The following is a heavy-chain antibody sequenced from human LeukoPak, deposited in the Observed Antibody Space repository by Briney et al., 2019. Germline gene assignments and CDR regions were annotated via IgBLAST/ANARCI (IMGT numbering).Heavy chain of an antibody. J-gene: IGHJ4*02. CDR1: GFTVSSNY. V-gene: IGHV3-53*01. CDR2: IYSGGDT. CDR3: ARDRSVYYYDSSGYYFLDY. D-gene: IGHD3-22*01. Sequence: GGSLRLSCAASGFTVSSNYMSWVRQAPGKGLEWVSVIYSGGDTYYADSVKGRFTISRDNSKNTLYLQMNSLRAEDTAVYYCARDRSVYYYDSSGYYFLDYWGQGTLVTVSS.